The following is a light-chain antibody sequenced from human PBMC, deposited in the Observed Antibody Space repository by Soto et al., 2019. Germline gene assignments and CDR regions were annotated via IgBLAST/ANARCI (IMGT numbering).Light chain of an antibody. CDR1: QSVSSY. CDR3: QQRSDWPLT. Sequence: EIVMTQSPATLSVSPGERATLSCRASQSVSSYLAWFQQKPGQAPRLLIYDVSKRATGIPARFSGSGSGTDFTLTISSLEPEDVAVYYCQQRSDWPLTFGGVTKVDI. V-gene: IGKV3-11*01. CDR2: DVS. J-gene: IGKJ4*01.